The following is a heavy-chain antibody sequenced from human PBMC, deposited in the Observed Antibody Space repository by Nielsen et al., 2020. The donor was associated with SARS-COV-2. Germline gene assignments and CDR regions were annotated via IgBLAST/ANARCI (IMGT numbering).Heavy chain of an antibody. CDR1: GFSLGDYW. CDR2: IKEDGKKT. V-gene: IGHV3-7*03. CDR3: ARESHAGDV. J-gene: IGHJ4*02. D-gene: IGHD5-24*01. Sequence: GGSLRLSCEASGFSLGDYWMSWVRQAPGKGLEWVANIKEDGKKTYYGDSVKGRVTIFRDNADNSLHLQMNSLRAEDTAVYYCARESHAGDVWGQGTLVTVSS.